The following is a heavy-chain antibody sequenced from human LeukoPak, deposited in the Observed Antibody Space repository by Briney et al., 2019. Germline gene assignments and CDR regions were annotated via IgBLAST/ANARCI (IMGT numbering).Heavy chain of an antibody. CDR2: IFHSGNS. J-gene: IGHJ4*02. D-gene: IGHD4-17*01. V-gene: IGHV4-38-2*01. CDR1: SYSISSGSY. Sequence: KTSETLSLTCAVSSYSISSGSYWGWIRPSPGKGLEWVGSIFHSGNSYYNPSLKSRLTMSVDTSKNQFSLKLTSVTAADTALYYCARVTYVDDMLYQYFDYWGQGILVTVSS. CDR3: ARVTYVDDMLYQYFDY.